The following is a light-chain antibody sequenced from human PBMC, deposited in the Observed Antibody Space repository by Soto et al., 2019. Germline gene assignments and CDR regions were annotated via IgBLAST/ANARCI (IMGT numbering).Light chain of an antibody. V-gene: IGKV3-11*01. CDR2: DAS. CDR1: QSVSSY. Sequence: DIVLTQSPATLSLSLGERATLSCRASQSVSSYLAWYQQKPGQAPRLLIYDASNRATGIPARFSGSGSGTDVTLTISSLEPEDFAVYYCQQRSNWPWTFGQGTKVDIK. CDR3: QQRSNWPWT. J-gene: IGKJ1*01.